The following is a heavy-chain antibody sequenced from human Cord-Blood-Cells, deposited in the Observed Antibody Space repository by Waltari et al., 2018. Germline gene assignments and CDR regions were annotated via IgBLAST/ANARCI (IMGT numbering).Heavy chain of an antibody. CDR2: INHSGST. CDR3: ARGRDYGGNVCYGMDV. J-gene: IGHJ6*02. Sequence: QVQLQQWGAGLLKPSETLSLTCAVYGGSFRGYYWSWIRQPPGKGLEWIGEINHSGSTNYNPSLKSRVTISVDTSKNQFSLKLSSVTAADTAVYYCARGRDYGGNVCYGMDVWGQGTTVTVSS. CDR1: GGSFRGYY. D-gene: IGHD4-17*01. V-gene: IGHV4-34*01.